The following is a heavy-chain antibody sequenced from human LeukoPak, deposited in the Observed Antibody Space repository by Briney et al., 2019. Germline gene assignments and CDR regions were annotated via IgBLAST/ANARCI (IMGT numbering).Heavy chain of an antibody. V-gene: IGHV4-59*01. Sequence: SETLSLTCAVYVGSFSGYHWNWIRQPPGKGLEWIGYIYYSGSTNYNPSLKSRVTISVDTSKNQFSLRLSSVTAEDTAVYYCAREPRGYYDILTGFAYPKYFQHWGQGTLVTVSS. CDR2: IYYSGST. D-gene: IGHD3-9*01. J-gene: IGHJ1*01. CDR3: AREPRGYYDILTGFAYPKYFQH. CDR1: VGSFSGYH.